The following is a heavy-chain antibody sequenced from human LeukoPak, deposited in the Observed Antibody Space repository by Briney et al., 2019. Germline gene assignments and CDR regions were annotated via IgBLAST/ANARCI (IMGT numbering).Heavy chain of an antibody. D-gene: IGHD3-22*01. J-gene: IGHJ4*02. CDR2: ISAYNGNT. CDR3: AKTQNPPLLFYYNIRGSFDY. V-gene: IGHV1-18*01. CDR1: GYTFTSYG. Sequence: ASVKVSCKASGYTFTSYGISWVRQAPGQGLEWMGWISAYNGNTNYAQKLQGRVTMTTDTSTSTAYMELRSLRSDDTAVYYCAKTQNPPLLFYYNIRGSFDYGGGAPVLTVS.